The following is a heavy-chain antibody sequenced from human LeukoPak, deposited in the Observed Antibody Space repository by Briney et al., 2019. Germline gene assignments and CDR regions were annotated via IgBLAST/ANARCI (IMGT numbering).Heavy chain of an antibody. CDR2: ISGSGGGT. CDR1: GFTFSSYA. Sequence: PGGSLRLSCAASGFTFSSYAGSWVRQAPGKGLEWVSAISGSGGGTYYADSVKGRFTISRDNSKNTLYLQMNSLRAEDTAVYYCAKDLDGSGYYYYYYGMDVWGQGTTVTVSS. CDR3: AKDLDGSGYYYYYYGMDV. V-gene: IGHV3-23*01. D-gene: IGHD3-22*01. J-gene: IGHJ6*02.